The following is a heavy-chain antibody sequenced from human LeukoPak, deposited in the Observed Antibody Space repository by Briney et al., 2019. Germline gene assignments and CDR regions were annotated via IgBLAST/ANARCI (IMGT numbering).Heavy chain of an antibody. J-gene: IGHJ4*02. Sequence: GGSLRLSCAASGFTFDDYAMHWVRQAPGKGLEWVSLISWDGGSTYYADSVKGRFTISRDNSKNSLYLQMNSLRAEDTALYYCAKNNYYDSSGYLDYWGQGTLVTVSS. D-gene: IGHD3-22*01. CDR1: GFTFDDYA. V-gene: IGHV3-43D*03. CDR3: AKNNYYDSSGYLDY. CDR2: ISWDGGST.